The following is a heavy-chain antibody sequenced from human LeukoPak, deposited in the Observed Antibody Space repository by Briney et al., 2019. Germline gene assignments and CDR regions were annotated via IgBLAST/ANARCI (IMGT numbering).Heavy chain of an antibody. CDR2: IYYSGNT. CDR1: GGSISSYY. D-gene: IGHD1-1*01. V-gene: IGHV4-59*01. CDR3: ARERPTGAVDY. J-gene: IGHJ4*02. Sequence: PSETLSLTCTVSGGSISSYYWSWIRQPPGKGLEWIGYIYYSGNTNYNPSLKSRVTISVDTSKNQFSLKLSSVTAADTAVYYCARERPTGAVDYWGQGTLVTVSS.